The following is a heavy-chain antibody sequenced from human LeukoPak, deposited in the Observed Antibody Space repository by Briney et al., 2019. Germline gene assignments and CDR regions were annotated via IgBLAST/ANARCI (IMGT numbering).Heavy chain of an antibody. CDR2: ISGGGSTT. Sequence: PGGSLRLSCTASGFTLSIAWMSWVRQAPGKGLEWVAVISGGGSTTIYADSVKGRFTISRDDSKKTLYLQMNSLRAEDTAVYYCTKAKVSSLTYFDWFPWNWGQGSLVTVSS. CDR3: TKAKVSSLTYFDWFPWN. D-gene: IGHD3-9*01. CDR1: GFTLSIAW. J-gene: IGHJ4*02. V-gene: IGHV3-23*01.